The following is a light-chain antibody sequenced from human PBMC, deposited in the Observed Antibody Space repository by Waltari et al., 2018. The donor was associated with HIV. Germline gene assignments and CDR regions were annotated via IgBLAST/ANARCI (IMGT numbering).Light chain of an antibody. CDR1: QKILYSANNQNY. Sequence: DIAMTQSPATLTVSLGERATINCRSSQKILYSANNQNYLAWYQQKSGHPPKVLFYWASTRESGVPNRFSGSGSGTDCTLTISSVQAEDVAVYYCQQYYSLPWTFGQGTKVEI. J-gene: IGKJ1*01. V-gene: IGKV4-1*01. CDR3: QQYYSLPWT. CDR2: WAS.